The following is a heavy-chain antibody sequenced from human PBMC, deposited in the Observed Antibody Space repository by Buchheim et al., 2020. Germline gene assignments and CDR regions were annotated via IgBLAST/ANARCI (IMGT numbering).Heavy chain of an antibody. CDR1: GFTFSSYS. CDR2: ISSSSSYI. CDR3: ATAVDTAMVGEMSDYYYGMDV. J-gene: IGHJ6*02. Sequence: EVQLVESGGGLVKPGGSLRLSCAASGFTFSSYSMNWVRQAPGKGLEWVSSISSSSSYIYYADSVKGRFTISRDNSKNTLYLQMNSLRAEDTAVYYCATAVDTAMVGEMSDYYYGMDVWGQGTT. V-gene: IGHV3-21*01. D-gene: IGHD5-18*01.